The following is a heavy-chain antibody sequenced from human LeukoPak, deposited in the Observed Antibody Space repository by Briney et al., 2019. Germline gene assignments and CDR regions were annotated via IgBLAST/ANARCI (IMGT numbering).Heavy chain of an antibody. CDR2: ISSSSSTI. J-gene: IGHJ4*02. V-gene: IGHV3-48*01. CDR1: GFTFSSYS. D-gene: IGHD3-10*01. Sequence: RGSLRLSCAASGFTFSSYSMNWVRQAPGKGREWVSYISSSSSTIYYADSVKGRFTISRDNAKNPLYLQMNSLRAEDTAVYYCARDNYGSGSYGIEGMDYWGQGTLVTVSS. CDR3: ARDNYGSGSYGIEGMDY.